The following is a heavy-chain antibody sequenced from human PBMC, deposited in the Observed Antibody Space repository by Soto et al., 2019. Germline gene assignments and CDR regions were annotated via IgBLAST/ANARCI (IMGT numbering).Heavy chain of an antibody. V-gene: IGHV4-39*01. Sequence: PSETMSLTCSVTSGSISSSNFYWGLIRQPPGKGLEWIGSIYYSGSTYYNPSLKTRVTIFVDTSKNQFSLKLSSVTAADTAVFYCAGHGQYSKSGSGLFDPWGQGALVTVSS. CDR1: SGSISSSNFY. CDR3: AGHGQYSKSGSGLFDP. J-gene: IGHJ5*02. CDR2: IYYSGST. D-gene: IGHD4-4*01.